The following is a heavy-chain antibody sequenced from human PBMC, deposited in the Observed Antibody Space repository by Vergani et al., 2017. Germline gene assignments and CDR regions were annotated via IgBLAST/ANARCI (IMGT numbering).Heavy chain of an antibody. CDR1: GGSISSSSYY. CDR3: ARSWFGEAGYFDL. V-gene: IGHV4-39*07. CDR2: IYYSGST. D-gene: IGHD3-10*01. Sequence: QLQLQESGPGLVKPSETLSLTCTVSGGSISSSSYYWGWIRQPPGKGLEWIGSIYYSGSTYYNPSLKSRVTISVDTSKNQFSLKLSSVTAADTAVYYCARSWFGEAGYFDLWGRGTLVTVSS. J-gene: IGHJ2*01.